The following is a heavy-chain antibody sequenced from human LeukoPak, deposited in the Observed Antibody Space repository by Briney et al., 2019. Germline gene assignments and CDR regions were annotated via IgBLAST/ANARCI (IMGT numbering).Heavy chain of an antibody. CDR1: GFTFSSYA. Sequence: GGSLRLSCAASGFTFSSYAMSWVRQALGKGLEWVSAISGSGGSTYYADSVKGRFTISRDNAKNSLYLQMNSLRAEDTAVYYCARGQRGSSPDYWGQGTLVTVSS. CDR3: ARGQRGSSPDY. J-gene: IGHJ4*02. D-gene: IGHD6-13*01. CDR2: ISGSGGST. V-gene: IGHV3-23*01.